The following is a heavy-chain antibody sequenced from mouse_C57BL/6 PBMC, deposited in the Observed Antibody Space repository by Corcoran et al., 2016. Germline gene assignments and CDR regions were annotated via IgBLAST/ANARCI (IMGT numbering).Heavy chain of an antibody. CDR3: ARNGNLYYYAMDY. D-gene: IGHD2-1*01. CDR1: GYAFSSYW. Sequence: QVQLQQSGAELVKPGASVKISCKASGYAFSSYWMNWVKQRPGKGLEWIGQIYPGDGDTNYNGKFQGKATLTADKSSSTAYMQLSSLTSEDSAVYFCARNGNLYYYAMDYWGQGTSVTVSS. CDR2: IYPGDGDT. V-gene: IGHV1-80*01. J-gene: IGHJ4*01.